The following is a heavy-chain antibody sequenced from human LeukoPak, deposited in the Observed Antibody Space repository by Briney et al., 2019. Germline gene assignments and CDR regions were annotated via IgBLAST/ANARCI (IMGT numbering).Heavy chain of an antibody. CDR1: GFTFSNYA. V-gene: IGHV3-23*01. J-gene: IGHJ2*01. CDR2: IRGDDDKT. D-gene: IGHD1-26*01. Sequence: PGRSLRLSCAASGFTFSNYAMTWVRQAPGKGLEWVSGIRGDDDKTYYVDSVRGRFTISRDNSKNTLYLQMNSLRAEDTAIYYCAKDATTYWYFDLWGRGTLVTVSS. CDR3: AKDATTYWYFDL.